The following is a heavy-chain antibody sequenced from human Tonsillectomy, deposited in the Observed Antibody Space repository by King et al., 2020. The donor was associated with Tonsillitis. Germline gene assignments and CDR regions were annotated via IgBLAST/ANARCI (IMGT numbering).Heavy chain of an antibody. Sequence: VQLVESGGGVVQPGRSLRLSCAASGFTFDSYGIHWVRQAPGKGLEWVALISYYGGNKYYADSVKGRFTISRDNSKNTLFLQMNSLRAEDTAVYYCAILGGSDGYGMDVWGQGTTVIVSS. CDR1: GFTFDSYG. D-gene: IGHD3-16*01. CDR3: AILGGSDGYGMDV. CDR2: ISYYGGNK. V-gene: IGHV3-33*05. J-gene: IGHJ6*02.